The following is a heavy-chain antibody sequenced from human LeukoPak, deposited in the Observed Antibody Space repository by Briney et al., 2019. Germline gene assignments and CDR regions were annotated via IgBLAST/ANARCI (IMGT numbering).Heavy chain of an antibody. CDR1: GFTFSSYA. J-gene: IGHJ4*02. V-gene: IGHV3-23*01. D-gene: IGHD6-13*01. CDR2: ISGSGGTT. CDR3: AKDRANIAASSHFDY. Sequence: GGSLRLSCAASGFTFSSYAMSWVRQAPGKGLEWVSTISGSGGTTYYADSVRGRFTISRDNSKNTLYLQMNSLRAEDTAVYYCAKDRANIAASSHFDYWGQGTLVTVSS.